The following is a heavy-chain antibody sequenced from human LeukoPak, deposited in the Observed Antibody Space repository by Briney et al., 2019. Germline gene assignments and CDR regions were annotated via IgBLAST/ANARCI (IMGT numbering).Heavy chain of an antibody. Sequence: SETLSLTCAVHGGSFTGYSWSWICQPPGKGLEWIGEISQRVSTNYNPSLKSRVTISLDTSKNQFSLKINSVTAAGSGIYYCARESYLDWFDPRSQGTLVTVYS. CDR3: ARESYLDWFDP. J-gene: IGHJ5*02. V-gene: IGHV4-34*01. D-gene: IGHD3-10*01. CDR1: GGSFTGYS. CDR2: ISQRVST.